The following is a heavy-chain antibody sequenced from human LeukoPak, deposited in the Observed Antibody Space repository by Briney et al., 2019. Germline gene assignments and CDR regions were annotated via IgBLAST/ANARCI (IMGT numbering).Heavy chain of an antibody. CDR1: GVTFSSYA. D-gene: IGHD3-16*01. Sequence: GGSLRLSCAPSGVTFSSYAMNWVRQAPGKGLEWVSAITSGGNTYYADSVKGRFTISRDSSKNTLYLQMNSLRSEDTAVYYCAKGGGPYPLPTDYWGQGTLVTVSS. J-gene: IGHJ4*02. CDR2: ITSGGNT. V-gene: IGHV3-23*01. CDR3: AKGGGPYPLPTDY.